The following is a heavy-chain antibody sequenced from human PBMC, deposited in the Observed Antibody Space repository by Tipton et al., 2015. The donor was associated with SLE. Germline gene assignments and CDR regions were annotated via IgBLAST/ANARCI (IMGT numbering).Heavy chain of an antibody. D-gene: IGHD2/OR15-2a*01. V-gene: IGHV4-4*07. CDR3: ATARNIFDTFDI. CDR2: IYASGIT. CDR1: DDSINSFF. Sequence: GLVKPSDTLSLTCTVSDDSINSFFWSWIRQPAGKGLEWIGRIYASGITNYNPSLQSRVTMSVDTSNSQFSLRLTSVTAADTAVYYCATARNIFDTFDIWAQGTMVTVSS. J-gene: IGHJ3*02.